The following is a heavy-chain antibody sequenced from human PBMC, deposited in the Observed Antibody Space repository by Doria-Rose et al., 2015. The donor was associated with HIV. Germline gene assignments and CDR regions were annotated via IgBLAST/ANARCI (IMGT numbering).Heavy chain of an antibody. CDR3: ARDLVSGSTD. V-gene: IGHV1-69*12. CDR2: IIPMSGTA. CDR1: GGSFSSYV. D-gene: IGHD1-26*01. Sequence: QVQLVQSGAEVKKPGSSVEVSCKASGGSFSSYVISWVRQAPGQGLEWMGGIIPMSGTADYARKFQGRVTITADESTSTGYMELSSLRSEDTAVYYCARDLVSGSTDWGQGTLVTVSS. J-gene: IGHJ4*02.